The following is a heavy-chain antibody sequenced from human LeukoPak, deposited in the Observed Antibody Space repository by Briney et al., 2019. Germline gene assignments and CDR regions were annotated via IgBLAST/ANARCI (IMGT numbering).Heavy chain of an antibody. V-gene: IGHV3-9*01. CDR1: GFNFDDYT. CDR3: VKLFRSGWSDAFDS. J-gene: IGHJ4*02. Sequence: PGGSLRLSCADSGFNFDDYTMHWVRQAPGKGLEWVSGITSNSRTVGYADSVKGRFTISRDNAKNSLYLEMNSLRTEDTALYYCVKLFRSGWSDAFDSWGQGTLVTVSS. CDR2: ITSNSRTV. D-gene: IGHD6-19*01.